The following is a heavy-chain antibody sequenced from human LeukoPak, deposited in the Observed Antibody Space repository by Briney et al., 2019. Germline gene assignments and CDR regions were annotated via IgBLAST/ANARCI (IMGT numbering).Heavy chain of an antibody. CDR3: AKDSRAPATAIN. V-gene: IGHV3-23*01. CDR2: ISGGGGST. D-gene: IGHD2-2*01. Sequence: GGSLRLSCAASGFTFSSYGMSWVRQAPGKGLERVSGISGGGGSTYYADSVKGRFTISRDNSKNTLYLQMNSLRAEDTAVYYCAKDSRAPATAINWGQGTLVTVSS. CDR1: GFTFSSYG. J-gene: IGHJ4*02.